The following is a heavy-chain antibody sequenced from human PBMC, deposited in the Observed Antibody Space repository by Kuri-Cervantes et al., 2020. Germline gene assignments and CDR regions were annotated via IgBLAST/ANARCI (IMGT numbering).Heavy chain of an antibody. CDR2: INPNSGGT. V-gene: IGHV1-2*02. J-gene: IGHJ6*02. CDR3: ARGDYYYYYGMDV. CDR1: GYTFTGYY. Sequence: ASVKVSCKASGYTFTGYYMHWVRQAPGQGLEWMGWINPNSGGTNYAQKFQGRVTMTRDTSISTAYMELSRLRSDDTAVYYRARGDYYYYYGMDVWGQGTTVTVSS.